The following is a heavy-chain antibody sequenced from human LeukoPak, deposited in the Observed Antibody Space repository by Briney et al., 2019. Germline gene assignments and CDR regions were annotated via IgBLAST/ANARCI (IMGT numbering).Heavy chain of an antibody. CDR3: ARVKNYHFDY. D-gene: IGHD1-7*01. J-gene: IGHJ4*02. CDR2: ISDSGGTT. V-gene: IGHV3-23*01. Sequence: GGSLRLSCAASGFTFSSYAMSWVRHAPGEELEWVSAISDSGGTTYYADSVKGRFTISRDNSKNTLYLQMNSLRAEDTAVYYCARVKNYHFDYWGQGTLVTVSS. CDR1: GFTFSSYA.